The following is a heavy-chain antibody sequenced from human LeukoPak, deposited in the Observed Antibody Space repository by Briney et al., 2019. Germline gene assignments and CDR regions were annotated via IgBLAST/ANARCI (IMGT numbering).Heavy chain of an antibody. V-gene: IGHV4-38-2*02. J-gene: IGHJ5*02. Sequence: SETLSLTCTVSGYSISSGYYWGWIRQPPGKGLEWIGSIYHSGSTYYNPSLKSRVTISVDTSKNQFSLKLSSMTAADTAVYYCAIHIVVVPAAKKKNWFDPWGQGTLVTVSS. CDR2: IYHSGST. CDR3: AIHIVVVPAAKKKNWFDP. D-gene: IGHD2-2*01. CDR1: GYSISSGYY.